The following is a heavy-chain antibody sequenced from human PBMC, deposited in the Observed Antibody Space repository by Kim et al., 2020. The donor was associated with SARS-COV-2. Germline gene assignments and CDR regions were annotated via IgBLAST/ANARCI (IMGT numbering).Heavy chain of an antibody. Sequence: SVKVSCKASGGTFSSYAISWVRQAPGQGLEWMGGIIPIFGTANYAQKFQGRVTITADESTSTAYMELSSLRSEDTAVYYCAAQYYDYVWGSYRFDAFDIWGQGTMVTVSS. CDR3: AAQYYDYVWGSYRFDAFDI. CDR1: GGTFSSYA. V-gene: IGHV1-69*13. D-gene: IGHD3-16*02. CDR2: IIPIFGTA. J-gene: IGHJ3*02.